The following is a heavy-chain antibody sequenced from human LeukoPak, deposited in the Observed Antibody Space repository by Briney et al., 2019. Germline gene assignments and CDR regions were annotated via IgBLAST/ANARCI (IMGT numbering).Heavy chain of an antibody. J-gene: IGHJ3*02. CDR3: AGALELLDAFDI. CDR2: IYPGDSDT. CDR1: GYSFTSNW. D-gene: IGHD1-7*01. Sequence: GESLKISCKGSGYSFTSNWIGWVRQMPGKGLEWMGIIYPGDSDTKYSPSFQGQVTISADKSISTAYVQWSSLKASDTAMYYCAGALELLDAFDIWGQGTMVTVSS. V-gene: IGHV5-51*01.